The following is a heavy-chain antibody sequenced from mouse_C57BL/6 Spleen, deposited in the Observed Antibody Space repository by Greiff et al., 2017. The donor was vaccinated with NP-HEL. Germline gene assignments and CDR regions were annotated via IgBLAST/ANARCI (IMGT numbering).Heavy chain of an antibody. Sequence: VQLQQSGAELMKPGASVKLSCKATGYTFTGYWIEWVKQRPGHGLEWIGEILPGSGSTNYNEKFKGKATFTADTYSNPAYMQLSSLTTEDSAISDCARQLRLHYYAMDYWGQGTSVTVSS. J-gene: IGHJ4*01. V-gene: IGHV1-9*01. CDR2: ILPGSGST. D-gene: IGHD3-2*02. CDR3: ARQLRLHYYAMDY. CDR1: GYTFTGYW.